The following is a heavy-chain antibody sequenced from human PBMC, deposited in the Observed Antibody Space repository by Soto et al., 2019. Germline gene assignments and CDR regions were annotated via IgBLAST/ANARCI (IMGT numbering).Heavy chain of an antibody. V-gene: IGHV4-59*08. CDR2: IYYNGNT. Sequence: SETLSLTCTVSRCSISTYYWSWIRQPPGKGLECIGYIYYNGNTNYNPSLKSRVTISVDTSKNQFTLNLNSVTAADTAVYYCARHATRSYDYWGQGTLVTVPS. CDR3: ARHATRSYDY. CDR1: RCSISTYY. J-gene: IGHJ4*02.